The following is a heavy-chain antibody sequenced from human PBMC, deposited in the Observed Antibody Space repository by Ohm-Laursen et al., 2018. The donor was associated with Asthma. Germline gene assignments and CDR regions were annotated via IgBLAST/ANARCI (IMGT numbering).Heavy chain of an antibody. D-gene: IGHD3-3*01. Sequence: SLRLSCSAFGFTFSDYYMSWIRQAPGKGLEWVSYISSSGSTIYYADSVNGRFTVSRDDSKNTLYLQMNSLRPDDTAVYYCARDVMEWYLPAFDFWGQGTLVTVSS. V-gene: IGHV3-11*04. CDR1: GFTFSDYY. J-gene: IGHJ4*02. CDR2: ISSSGSTI. CDR3: ARDVMEWYLPAFDF.